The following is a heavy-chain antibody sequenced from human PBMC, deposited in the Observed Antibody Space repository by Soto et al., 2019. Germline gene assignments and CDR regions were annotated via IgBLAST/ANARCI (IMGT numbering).Heavy chain of an antibody. Sequence: SETLSLTCTVSGGSISSGGYYWSWIRQHPGKGLEWIGYIYYSGSTYYNPSLKSRVTISVDTSKNQFSLKLSSVTAADTAVYYCARDRGIVATIGYYYGMDVWGQGTPVTVSS. D-gene: IGHD5-12*01. CDR3: ARDRGIVATIGYYYGMDV. V-gene: IGHV4-31*03. J-gene: IGHJ6*02. CDR1: GGSISSGGYY. CDR2: IYYSGST.